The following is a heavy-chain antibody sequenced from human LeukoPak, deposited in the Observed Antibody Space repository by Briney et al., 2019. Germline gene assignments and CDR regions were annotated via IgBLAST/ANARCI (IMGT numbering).Heavy chain of an antibody. J-gene: IGHJ5*02. CDR3: ARRGSYNGNWFDP. V-gene: IGHV5-51*01. CDR2: IYPGDSDT. Sequence: GESLKISCKGSGYSFTSYRIGWVRQMPGKGLEWMGIIYPGDSDTRYNPSFQGQVTISADKSISTAYLQWSSLKASDTAMYYCARRGSYNGNWFDPWGQGTLVTVSS. CDR1: GYSFTSYR. D-gene: IGHD1-26*01.